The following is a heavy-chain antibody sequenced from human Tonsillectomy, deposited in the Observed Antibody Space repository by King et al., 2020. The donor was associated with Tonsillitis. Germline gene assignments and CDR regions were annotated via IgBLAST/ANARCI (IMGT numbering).Heavy chain of an antibody. D-gene: IGHD3-22*01. Sequence: VQLVESGGGLVQPGRSLRLSCAASGFTFDDYAMHWVRQAPGKGLEWVSGISWNSGSIGYADSVKGRFTISRDNAKNSLYLQMNSLRAEDTALYYCAKPSGGGSYYYDSSGYPTDWYFDLWGRGTLVTVSS. CDR3: AKPSGGGSYYYDSSGYPTDWYFDL. V-gene: IGHV3-9*01. CDR2: ISWNSGSI. J-gene: IGHJ2*01. CDR1: GFTFDDYA.